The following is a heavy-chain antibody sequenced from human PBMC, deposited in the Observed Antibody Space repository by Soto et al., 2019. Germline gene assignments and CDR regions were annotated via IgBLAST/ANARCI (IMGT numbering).Heavy chain of an antibody. Sequence: GGSLRLSCAASGFTFSSYGMHWVRQAPGKGLEWVAVISYDGSNKYYADSVKGRFTISRDNSKNTLYLQMNSLRAEDTAVYYCANTPESDDGDSYYYYGMDVWGQGTTVTAP. J-gene: IGHJ6*02. V-gene: IGHV3-30*18. CDR3: ANTPESDDGDSYYYYGMDV. D-gene: IGHD4-17*01. CDR2: ISYDGSNK. CDR1: GFTFSSYG.